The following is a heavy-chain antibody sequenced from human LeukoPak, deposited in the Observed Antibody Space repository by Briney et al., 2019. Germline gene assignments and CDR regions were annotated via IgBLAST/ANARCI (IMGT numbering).Heavy chain of an antibody. V-gene: IGHV6-1*01. D-gene: IGHD2-21*01. CDR2: TYYRSKWYN. J-gene: IGHJ4*02. CDR1: GDRVCSHRAG. CDR3: ERADELGTKPLFYDS. Sequence: SQTLSLTCVISGDRVCSHRAGWNWIRQSPSRGLEWLGRTYYRSKWYNEYAISVKSRIIINSDTSKNQFSLQLNSVTSEDTAVYYCERADELGTKPLFYDSWGQGSLVTVSS.